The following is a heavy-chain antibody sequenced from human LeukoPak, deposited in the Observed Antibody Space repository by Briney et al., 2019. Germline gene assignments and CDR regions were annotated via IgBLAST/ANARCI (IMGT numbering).Heavy chain of an antibody. J-gene: IGHJ6*03. Sequence: SETLSLTCTVSGGSITGYYWSWIRQPPGKGLEWIGYIYYSGSTNYDPSLKSRVTMSVDTPKNQFSLKLSSVTAADTAVYYCAILTGEQLATVNNRYHYIAVWGKGTAVTVSS. CDR1: GGSITGYY. V-gene: IGHV4-59*08. CDR3: AILTGEQLATVNNRYHYIAV. CDR2: IYYSGST. D-gene: IGHD6-6*01.